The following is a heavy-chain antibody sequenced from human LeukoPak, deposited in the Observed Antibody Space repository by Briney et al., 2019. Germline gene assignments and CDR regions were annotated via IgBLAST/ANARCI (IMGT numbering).Heavy chain of an antibody. J-gene: IGHJ3*02. Sequence: SETLSLTCTVSGGSISTSSYSWGWIRQPPGKGLEWIGTIYYTGSTNYNPSLKSRVTISVDTSKNQFSLKLNSVTAADTAVYYCARARNYYDSSDYYYEGDAFDIWGQGTMVTVSS. CDR1: GGSISTSSYS. CDR2: IYYTGST. CDR3: ARARNYYDSSDYYYEGDAFDI. V-gene: IGHV4-39*07. D-gene: IGHD3-22*01.